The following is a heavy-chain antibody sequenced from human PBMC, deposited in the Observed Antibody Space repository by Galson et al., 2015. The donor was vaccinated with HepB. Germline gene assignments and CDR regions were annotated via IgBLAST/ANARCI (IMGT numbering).Heavy chain of an antibody. V-gene: IGHV3-30*04. Sequence: SLRLSCAVSGFTFSSYVMHWVRQAPGKGLEWVAVITQDGTNKHYADSVKGRFTISRDDSENTLYLQMNSLRAEDTAVYYCARDEQNLVGAGGYYFDYWGQGTLVIVSP. J-gene: IGHJ4*02. CDR2: ITQDGTNK. CDR1: GFTFSSYV. D-gene: IGHD1-26*01. CDR3: ARDEQNLVGAGGYYFDY.